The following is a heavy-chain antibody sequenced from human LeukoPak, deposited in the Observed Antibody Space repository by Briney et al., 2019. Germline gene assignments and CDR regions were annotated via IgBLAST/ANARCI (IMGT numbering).Heavy chain of an antibody. Sequence: ASVKVSCKASGYTFTGYYMHWVRQAPGQGLEWMGRINPNRGGTNYAQKFQGRVTMTRDTSISTAYMELSRLRSDDTAVYYCARRRRDQLSNFDYWGQGTLVTVSS. CDR3: ARRRRDQLSNFDY. CDR2: INPNRGGT. J-gene: IGHJ4*02. CDR1: GYTFTGYY. V-gene: IGHV1-2*06. D-gene: IGHD2-2*01.